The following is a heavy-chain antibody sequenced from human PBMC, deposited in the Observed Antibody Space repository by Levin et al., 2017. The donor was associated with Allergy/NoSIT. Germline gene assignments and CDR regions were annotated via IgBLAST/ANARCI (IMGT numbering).Heavy chain of an antibody. CDR1: GGSISSYY. D-gene: IGHD1-26*01. Sequence: SQTLSLTCTVSGGSISSYYWSWIRQPPGKGLEWIGYIYYIGSTNYNPSLKSRVAISVDTSKNQFSLKLSSVTAADTAVYYCARDRVIVGTTNYYYGMDVWGQGTTVTVSS. CDR3: ARDRVIVGTTNYYYGMDV. V-gene: IGHV4-59*01. J-gene: IGHJ6*02. CDR2: IYYIGST.